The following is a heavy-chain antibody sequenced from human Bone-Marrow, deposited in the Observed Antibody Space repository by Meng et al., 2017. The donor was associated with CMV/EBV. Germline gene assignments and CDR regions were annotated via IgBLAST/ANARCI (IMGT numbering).Heavy chain of an antibody. CDR2: ISYDGSNK. CDR3: ARDYDFWSGYRIRASYGMDV. V-gene: IGHV3-30-3*01. Sequence: GGSLRLSCAVSGFTFSSYAMHWVRQAPGKGLEWVAVISYDGSNKYYADSVKGRFTISGDNSKNTLYLQMNSLRAEDTAVYYCARDYDFWSGYRIRASYGMDVWGQGTTVTVSS. D-gene: IGHD3-3*01. J-gene: IGHJ6*02. CDR1: GFTFSSYA.